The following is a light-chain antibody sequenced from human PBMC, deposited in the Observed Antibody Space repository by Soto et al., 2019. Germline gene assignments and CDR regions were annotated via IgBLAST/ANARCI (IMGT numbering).Light chain of an antibody. V-gene: IGKV2-28*01. CDR1: QSLVDSTGNNL. CDR3: MQTLQTPRT. CDR2: LGS. J-gene: IGKJ1*01. Sequence: DIVMTQSPLSLPVTPGEPAYISCRSSQSLVDSTGNNLLAWYLQKPGQSPQLLTYLGSIRASGVPVRFSGSGSGTDFTLQISRVEAEDVGVYYCMQTLQTPRTFGQGTQVEIK.